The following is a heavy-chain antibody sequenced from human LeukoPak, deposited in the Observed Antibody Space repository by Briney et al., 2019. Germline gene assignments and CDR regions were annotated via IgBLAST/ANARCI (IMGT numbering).Heavy chain of an antibody. D-gene: IGHD6-13*01. V-gene: IGHV4-59*08. CDR3: ARRNSSSWRRRDAFDI. J-gene: IGHJ3*02. CDR1: GGSISSYY. Sequence: SETLSLTCTVSGGSISSYYWSWIRQPPGKGLEWIVYIYYSGSTNYNPSLKSRVTISVDTTKHQFSLKLSSVTDADTAVYYCARRNSSSWRRRDAFDIWGQGTMVTVSS. CDR2: IYYSGST.